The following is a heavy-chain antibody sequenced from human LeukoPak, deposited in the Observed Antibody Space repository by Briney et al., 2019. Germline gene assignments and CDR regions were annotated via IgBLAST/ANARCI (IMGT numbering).Heavy chain of an antibody. D-gene: IGHD3-10*01. CDR3: ATQRGYSYGSGSYYIGWFDP. J-gene: IGHJ5*02. Sequence: GSSVKVSCKASGGTFSSYAISWVRQAPGKGLEWMGGFDPEDGETIYAQKFQGRVTMTEDTSTDTAYMELSSLRSEDTAVYYCATQRGYSYGSGSYYIGWFDPWGQGTLVTVSS. CDR1: GGTFSSYA. V-gene: IGHV1-24*01. CDR2: FDPEDGET.